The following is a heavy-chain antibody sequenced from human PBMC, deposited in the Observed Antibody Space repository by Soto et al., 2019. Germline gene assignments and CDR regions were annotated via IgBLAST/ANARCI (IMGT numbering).Heavy chain of an antibody. CDR3: ASFVGGPAAILQRNYVMDG. CDR2: IIPIFGTA. J-gene: IGHJ6*04. CDR1: GGPFSSYA. V-gene: IGHV1-69*01. Sequence: SSVQVSCTASGGPFSSYAISWVRQAPGHGLEWMGGIIPIFGTANYAQKFQGRVTITADESTSTAYMELSSLRSEDTAVYYGASFVGGPAAILQRNYVMDGWGKGTKVTLVS. D-gene: IGHD2-2*02.